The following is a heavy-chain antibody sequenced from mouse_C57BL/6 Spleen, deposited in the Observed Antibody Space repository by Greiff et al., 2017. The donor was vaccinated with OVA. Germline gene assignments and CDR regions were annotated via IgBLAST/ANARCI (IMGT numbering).Heavy chain of an antibody. D-gene: IGHD3-3*01. J-gene: IGHJ2*01. Sequence: VQLQQSVAELVRPGASVKLSCTASGFTIKNTYMHWVKQRPEQGLEWIGRIDPANGNTKYAPKFQGKATITADKSSNTAYLQLSSLTSEDAAIFYCGAGPDPGYVDYWGQGTTLTVSS. CDR2: IDPANGNT. V-gene: IGHV14-3*01. CDR3: GAGPDPGYVDY. CDR1: GFTIKNTY.